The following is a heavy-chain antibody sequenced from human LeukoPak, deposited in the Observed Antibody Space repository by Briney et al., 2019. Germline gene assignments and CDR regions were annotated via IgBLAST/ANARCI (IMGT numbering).Heavy chain of an antibody. CDR3: ARDQLYGGNSGYYYYYGMDV. D-gene: IGHD4-23*01. V-gene: IGHV3-30*04. CDR2: ISYDGSNK. Sequence: GGSLRLSCAASGFTFSTYAMHWVRQAPGKGLEWVAVISYDGSNKYYADSVKGRFTISRDNSKNTLYLQMNSLRAEDTAVYYCARDQLYGGNSGYYYYYGMDVWGQGTTVTVSS. CDR1: GFTFSTYA. J-gene: IGHJ6*02.